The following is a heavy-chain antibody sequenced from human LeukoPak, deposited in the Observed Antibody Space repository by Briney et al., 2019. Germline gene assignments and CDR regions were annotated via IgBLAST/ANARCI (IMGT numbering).Heavy chain of an antibody. CDR2: IYYSGST. Sequence: SETLSLTCTVSAGSISSGGHYWNWIRQHPGKGLEWIGYIYYSGSTYYNLSLKSRLTISVDTSKNQFSLKLSSVTAADTAVYYCATLLVDTESFDSWGQGTLVTVSS. CDR3: ATLLVDTESFDS. CDR1: AGSISSGGHY. V-gene: IGHV4-31*03. D-gene: IGHD3/OR15-3a*01. J-gene: IGHJ4*02.